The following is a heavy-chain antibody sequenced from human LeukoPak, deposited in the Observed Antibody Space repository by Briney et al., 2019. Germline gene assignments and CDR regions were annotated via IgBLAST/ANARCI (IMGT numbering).Heavy chain of an antibody. D-gene: IGHD3-22*01. J-gene: IGHJ4*02. Sequence: PGGALRLASAAYGFTFISYGMDWVRQAPAKGLEWEAVISYDGSTKYYAESVKRRFTISRDNSKHTMYLQMNSLRAEDTAVYYCAKDPYDSSGYYYYSLTFFDYWGQGTLVTVSS. CDR1: GFTFISYG. CDR2: ISYDGSTK. V-gene: IGHV3-30*18. CDR3: AKDPYDSSGYYYYSLTFFDY.